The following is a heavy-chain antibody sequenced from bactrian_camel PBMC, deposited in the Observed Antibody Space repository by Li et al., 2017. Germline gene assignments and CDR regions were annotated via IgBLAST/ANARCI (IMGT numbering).Heavy chain of an antibody. CDR2: IAPDGKQ. V-gene: IGHV3S53*01. D-gene: IGHD3*01. J-gene: IGHJ4*01. CDR1: RDFHDADAE. CDR3: ATGEGFDCSGAYCSLHY. Sequence: QLVESGGGSVQIGGSLTLACAASRDFHDADAEWGWFRQAPGAQCEMVASIAPDGKQYYADSVKGRFIISRDVGENAVRLRMSDLSPRDTAVYFCATGEGFDCSGAYCSLHYWGQGTQVTVS.